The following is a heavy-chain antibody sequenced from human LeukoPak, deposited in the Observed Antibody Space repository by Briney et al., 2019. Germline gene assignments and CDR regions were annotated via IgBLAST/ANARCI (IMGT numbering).Heavy chain of an antibody. CDR2: IRYDGSNK. CDR1: GFTFSSYG. D-gene: IGHD3-9*01. V-gene: IGHV3-30*02. J-gene: IGHJ4*02. Sequence: PGGSLRLSCAASGFTFSSYGMHWVRQAPGRGLEWVAFIRYDGSNKYYADSVKGRFTISRDNSKNTLYLQMNSLRAEDTAVYYCAKSEITALYYDILTGYDYPDYWGQGTLVTVSS. CDR3: AKSEITALYYDILTGYDYPDY.